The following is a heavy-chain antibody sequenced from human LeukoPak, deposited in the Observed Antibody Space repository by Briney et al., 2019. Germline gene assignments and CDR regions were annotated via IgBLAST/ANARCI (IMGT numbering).Heavy chain of an antibody. J-gene: IGHJ4*02. CDR3: ARDDIVVVPAALVG. Sequence: GASVKVSCKASGYTFTGYYMHWVRQAPGQGLEWMGWINPNSGGTNYAQKFQGRFTMTRDTSISTAYMELSRLRSDDTAVYYCARDDIVVVPAALVGWGQGTLVTVSS. CDR2: INPNSGGT. CDR1: GYTFTGYY. V-gene: IGHV1-2*02. D-gene: IGHD2-2*01.